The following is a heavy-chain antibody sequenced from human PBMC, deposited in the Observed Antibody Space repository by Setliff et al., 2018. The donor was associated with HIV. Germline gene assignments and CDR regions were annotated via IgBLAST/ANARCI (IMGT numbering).Heavy chain of an antibody. V-gene: IGHV3-30*02. D-gene: IGHD6-13*01. CDR3: ATGGMAAAGPGGGHGLDV. J-gene: IGHJ6*02. CDR2: IRYDGSNK. Sequence: GGSLRLSCAASGFTFSSYGMHWVRQAPGKGLEWVAFIRYDGSNKYYADSVKGRFTISRDSSKNTLSLQMSSLRAEDTALYYCATGGMAAAGPGGGHGLDVWGQGTTVTVSS. CDR1: GFTFSSYG.